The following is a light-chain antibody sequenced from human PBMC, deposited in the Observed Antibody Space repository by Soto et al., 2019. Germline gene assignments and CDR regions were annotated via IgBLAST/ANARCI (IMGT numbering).Light chain of an antibody. Sequence: EIVLTQSPGTLSLSPWERATLSCRASQSVSNNYSGCYQQPRRPPTRLIIYAASNTATGLPDRFSGSASGTDSPPTISRVQHEDFAVYYCQQYGSSGTFGQGTKVDIK. J-gene: IGKJ1*01. V-gene: IGKV3-20*01. CDR3: QQYGSSGT. CDR2: AAS. CDR1: QSVSNNY.